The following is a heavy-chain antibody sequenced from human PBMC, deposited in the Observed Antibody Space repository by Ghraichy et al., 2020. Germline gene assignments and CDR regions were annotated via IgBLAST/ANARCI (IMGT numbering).Heavy chain of an antibody. Sequence: GGSLRLSCAASGFTFSSYGMHWVRQAPGKGLEWVAFIRYDGSNKYYADSVKGRFTISRDNSKNTLYLQMNSLRAEDTAVYYCAKGPSYTYIYYYYYYMDVWGKGTTVTVSS. J-gene: IGHJ6*03. CDR1: GFTFSSYG. CDR2: IRYDGSNK. D-gene: IGHD2-2*02. CDR3: AKGPSYTYIYYYYYYMDV. V-gene: IGHV3-30*02.